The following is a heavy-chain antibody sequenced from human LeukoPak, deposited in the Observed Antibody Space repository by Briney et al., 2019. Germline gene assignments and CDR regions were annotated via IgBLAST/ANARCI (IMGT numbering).Heavy chain of an antibody. CDR2: ISYDGSNK. CDR3: AKDGGTHFDH. D-gene: IGHD1-26*01. Sequence: SGGSLRLSCAASGFTFSSYGMHWVRQAPGKGLEWVAVISYDGSNKYYADSVKGRFTISRDNSKNTLYLQMNSLRAEDTAVYYCAKDGGTHFDHWGQGTLVTVSS. CDR1: GFTFSSYG. J-gene: IGHJ4*02. V-gene: IGHV3-30*18.